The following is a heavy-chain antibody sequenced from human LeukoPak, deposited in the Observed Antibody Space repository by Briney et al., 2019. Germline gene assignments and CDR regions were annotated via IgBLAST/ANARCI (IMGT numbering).Heavy chain of an antibody. CDR2: IQYDGSNR. CDR3: AKDLNGWDLLDL. D-gene: IGHD6-19*01. CDR1: EFRFSSYG. Sequence: GGSLRLSCVASEFRFSSYGMYWVRQAPGKGLEWVAFIQYDGSNRYYADSVKGRFTISRDNSKNTLDLQMNRLRGEDTAVYFCAKDLNGWDLLDLWGQGTLVTVSS. J-gene: IGHJ5*02. V-gene: IGHV3-30*02.